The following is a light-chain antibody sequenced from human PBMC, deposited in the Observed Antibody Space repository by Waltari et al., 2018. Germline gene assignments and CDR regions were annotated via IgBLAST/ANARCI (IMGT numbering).Light chain of an antibody. CDR2: SAS. CDR3: QQYYSIPIT. Sequence: DIVMTQSPDSLAVSLGERATINCKSSQSIFYNSNNKNYLAWYQQKPGQPPKLLIYSASTRECGVPDRFSGSGSGTDFTLTISSLQAEDVAVYCCQQYYSIPITFGQGTRLEIK. V-gene: IGKV4-1*01. J-gene: IGKJ5*01. CDR1: QSIFYNSNNKNY.